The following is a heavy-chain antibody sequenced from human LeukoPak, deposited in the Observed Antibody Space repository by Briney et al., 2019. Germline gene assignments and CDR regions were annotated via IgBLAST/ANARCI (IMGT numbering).Heavy chain of an antibody. D-gene: IGHD6-13*01. Sequence: GGSLRLSCAASGFTFSSYAMSWVRQAPGKGLEWVSAISGSGGSTYYADSVKGRFTVSRDNSKNTLYLQMNSLRAEDTAVYYCARDGSSSIWYGGYYYYYMDVWGKGTTVTVSS. J-gene: IGHJ6*03. V-gene: IGHV3-23*01. CDR3: ARDGSSSIWYGGYYYYYMDV. CDR1: GFTFSSYA. CDR2: ISGSGGST.